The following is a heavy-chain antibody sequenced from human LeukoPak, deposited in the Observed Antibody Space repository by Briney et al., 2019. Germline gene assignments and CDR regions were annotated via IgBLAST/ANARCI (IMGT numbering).Heavy chain of an antibody. D-gene: IGHD1-26*01. CDR1: GGSISNYY. CDR2: IYYSGTT. J-gene: IGHJ6*03. Sequence: PSETLSLTCTVSGGSISNYYWNWIRQPPGKGLEWIGYIYYSGTTNYNPSLKSRVSMSVDTSKNQFSLKLSSVTAADTAVYYCASGAYSYYYMDVWGKGTTVTISS. V-gene: IGHV4-59*01. CDR3: ASGAYSYYYMDV.